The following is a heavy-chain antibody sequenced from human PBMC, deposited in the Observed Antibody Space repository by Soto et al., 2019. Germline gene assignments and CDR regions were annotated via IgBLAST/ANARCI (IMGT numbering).Heavy chain of an antibody. CDR1: GGSISTTTHY. CDR3: ARHPNYDVLTSHDMDV. J-gene: IGHJ6*02. D-gene: IGHD3-9*01. Sequence: HLQLQESGPRLVKPSQTLSLTCTVSGGSISTTTHYWAWIRQPAGKGLEWIGSVYYSGITYYNPFLKSRVTIFIDTAKKQFSLNLSSATVADTAVYYCARHPNYDVLTSHDMDVWGQGTTVTVSS. V-gene: IGHV4-39*01. CDR2: VYYSGIT.